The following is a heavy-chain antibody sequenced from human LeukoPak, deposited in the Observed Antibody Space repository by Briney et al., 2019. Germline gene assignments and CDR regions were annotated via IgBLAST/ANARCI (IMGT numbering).Heavy chain of an antibody. J-gene: IGHJ4*02. CDR1: GGSISSGSYY. CDR2: IYTSGST. Sequence: SETLSLTCTVSGGSISSGSYYWSWIPQPAGKGLEWIGRIYTSGSTNYNPSLKSRVTISVDTSKNQFSLKLSSVTAADTAVYYCARESGYSNYYFDYWGQGTLVTVSS. V-gene: IGHV4-61*02. D-gene: IGHD4-11*01. CDR3: ARESGYSNYYFDY.